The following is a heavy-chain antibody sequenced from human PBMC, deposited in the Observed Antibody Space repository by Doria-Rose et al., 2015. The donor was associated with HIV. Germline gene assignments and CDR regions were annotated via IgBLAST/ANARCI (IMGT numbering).Heavy chain of an antibody. CDR3: ARIKSSRWYHKYYFDF. V-gene: IGHV2-26*01. Sequence: QESGPVLVKPTETLTLTCTVSGVSLSSPGMGVSWIRQPPGKDLEWHANIFSDDERSYKTSLKSRLTISRGTSKSQVVLTMTDMDPVDTATYYCARIKSSRWYHKYYFDFWGQGTLVIVSA. D-gene: IGHD6-13*01. CDR1: GVSLSSPGMG. CDR2: IFSDDER. J-gene: IGHJ4*02.